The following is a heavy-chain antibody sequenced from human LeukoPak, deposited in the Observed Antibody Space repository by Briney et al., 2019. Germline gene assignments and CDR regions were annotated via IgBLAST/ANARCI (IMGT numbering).Heavy chain of an antibody. Sequence: GASVKVSCKASGDTFTGYYMHWVRQAPGQGLEWMGGIIPMFGAANYAQKFQGRVTIIADKSTSTAYMELSSLKSEDTAVYYCARDVLDYYDRSDYVTWGQGTLVTVSS. CDR2: IIPMFGAA. D-gene: IGHD3-22*01. CDR3: ARDVLDYYDRSDYVT. CDR1: GDTFTGYY. V-gene: IGHV1-69*06. J-gene: IGHJ4*02.